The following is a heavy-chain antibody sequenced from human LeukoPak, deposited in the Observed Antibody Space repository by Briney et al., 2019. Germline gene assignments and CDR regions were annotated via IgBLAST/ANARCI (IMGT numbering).Heavy chain of an antibody. CDR1: GFTFSSYG. Sequence: PGGSLRLSCGASGFTFSSYGMHWVRQAPGKGLEWVALISFDGSNQYYADSVKGRFTISRDNSKNTLYLQMNSLRAGDTAVYYCAKPPEVGATVGYFDYWGQGTLVTVSS. CDR3: AKPPEVGATVGYFDY. D-gene: IGHD1-26*01. CDR2: ISFDGSNQ. J-gene: IGHJ4*02. V-gene: IGHV3-30*18.